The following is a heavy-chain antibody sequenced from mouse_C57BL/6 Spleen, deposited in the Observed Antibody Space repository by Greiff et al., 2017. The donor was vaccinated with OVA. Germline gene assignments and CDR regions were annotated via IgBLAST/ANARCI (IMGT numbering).Heavy chain of an antibody. CDR1: GYTFTGYW. D-gene: IGHD1-1*01. CDR2: ILPGSGST. Sequence: QVQLQQSGAELMKPGASVKLSCKATGYTFTGYWIEWVKQRPGHGLEWIGEILPGSGSTNYNEKFKGKATFTADTSSNTAYMQLSSLTTEDSAIYYCARPYGSRGLVYWYFDVWGTGTTVTVSS. CDR3: ARPYGSRGLVYWYFDV. J-gene: IGHJ1*03. V-gene: IGHV1-9*01.